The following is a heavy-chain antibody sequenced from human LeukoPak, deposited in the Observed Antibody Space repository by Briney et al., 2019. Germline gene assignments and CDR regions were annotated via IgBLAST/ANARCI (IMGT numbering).Heavy chain of an antibody. CDR2: ISAYNGNT. Sequence: ASVKVSCKASGYTFTSYGISWVRQAPGQGLEWMGWISAYNGNTNYAQKLQGRVTMTTDTSTSTAYMELSSLRSEDTAVYYCAREKRGYSYGPGRGAAFDIWGQGTMVTVSS. J-gene: IGHJ3*02. V-gene: IGHV1-18*01. CDR1: GYTFTSYG. CDR3: AREKRGYSYGPGRGAAFDI. D-gene: IGHD5-18*01.